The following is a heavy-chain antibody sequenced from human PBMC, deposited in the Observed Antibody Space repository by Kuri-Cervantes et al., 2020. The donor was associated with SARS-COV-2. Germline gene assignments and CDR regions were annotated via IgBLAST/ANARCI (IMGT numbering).Heavy chain of an antibody. J-gene: IGHJ4*02. CDR2: IKQDDTEY. V-gene: IGHV3-7*01. CDR1: GFSFSTYW. Sequence: GGSLRLSCAASGFSFSTYWMNWVRQAPGKGLEWVANIKQDDTEYYYVDSVRGRFTISRDNAKNSMYLQMNSLRAEDTAVYYCAREAYYDFWSGYHTRTDYFDYWGQGTLVTVSS. CDR3: AREAYYDFWSGYHTRTDYFDY. D-gene: IGHD3-3*01.